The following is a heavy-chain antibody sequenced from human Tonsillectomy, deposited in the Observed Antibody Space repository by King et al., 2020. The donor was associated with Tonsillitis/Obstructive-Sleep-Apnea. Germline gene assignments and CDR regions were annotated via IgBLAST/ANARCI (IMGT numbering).Heavy chain of an antibody. CDR2: IIPILVTA. Sequence: VQLVESGAEVKKPGSSVKVSCKASGGTFSNYVFNWVRQAPGQGLEWMGGIIPILVTAKYAQRFQGRVTITADESTSTAYMELSSLRTEDTAVYYWARGEGYCSSTSCYRQFDYWGQGTLVTVSS. J-gene: IGHJ4*02. CDR3: ARGEGYCSSTSCYRQFDY. V-gene: IGHV1-69*01. D-gene: IGHD2-2*01. CDR1: GGTFSNYV.